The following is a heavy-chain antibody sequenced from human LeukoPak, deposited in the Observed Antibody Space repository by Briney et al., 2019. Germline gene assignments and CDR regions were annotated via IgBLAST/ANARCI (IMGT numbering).Heavy chain of an antibody. J-gene: IGHJ4*02. CDR2: ISYDGSNK. CDR1: GFTFSSYA. D-gene: IGHD3-10*01. Sequence: GGSLRLSCAASGFTFSSYAMHWVRQAPGKGLEWVAVISYDGSNKYYADSVKGRFTISRDNSKNTLYLQMNSLRAEDTAVYYCARSEGKVRGVIVYFDYWGQGTLVTVSS. CDR3: ARSEGKVRGVIVYFDY. V-gene: IGHV3-30-3*01.